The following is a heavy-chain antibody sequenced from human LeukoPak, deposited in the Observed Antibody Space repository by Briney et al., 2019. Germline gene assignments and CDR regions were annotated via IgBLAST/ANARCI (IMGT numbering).Heavy chain of an antibody. J-gene: IGHJ4*02. D-gene: IGHD3-22*01. CDR2: ISSSSSYI. CDR1: GFTFSSYS. CDR3: ARDKAPYDSSGYYPIDY. Sequence: PGGSLRLSCAASGFTFSSYSMNWVRQAPGKGLEWVSSISSSSSYIYYAGSVKGRFTISRDNAKNSLYLQMNSLRAEDTAVYYCARDKAPYDSSGYYPIDYWGQGTLVTVSS. V-gene: IGHV3-21*01.